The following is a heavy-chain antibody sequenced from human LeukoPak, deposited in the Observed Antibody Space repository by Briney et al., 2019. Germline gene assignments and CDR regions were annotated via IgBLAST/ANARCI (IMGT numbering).Heavy chain of an antibody. J-gene: IGHJ4*02. CDR1: GFTFSSYG. D-gene: IGHD1-26*01. Sequence: GGSLRLSCAASGFTFSSYGMHWVRQAPGKGLEWVAFIRYDGSNKYYVDSVKGRFTISRDNSKNSLYLQMNSLRAEDTAVYYCAKGLWRVGFFDYWGQGTLVTVSS. CDR2: IRYDGSNK. CDR3: AKGLWRVGFFDY. V-gene: IGHV3-30*02.